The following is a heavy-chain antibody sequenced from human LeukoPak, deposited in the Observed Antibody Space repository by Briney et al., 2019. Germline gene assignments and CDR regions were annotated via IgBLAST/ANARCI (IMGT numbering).Heavy chain of an antibody. CDR1: GFTFTSDA. V-gene: IGHV3-23*01. D-gene: IGHD6-13*01. J-gene: IGHJ5*02. Sequence: GGSLRLSCEGSGFTFTSDAMTWVRQAPGKGREWVSLIRGEGGDTESAESVKGRFTISRDNSKNTVYLQMNSLRDEDTAVHYCAKGRGHSSTWDLWGQGTLVIVSS. CDR3: AKGRGHSSTWDL. CDR2: IRGEGGDT.